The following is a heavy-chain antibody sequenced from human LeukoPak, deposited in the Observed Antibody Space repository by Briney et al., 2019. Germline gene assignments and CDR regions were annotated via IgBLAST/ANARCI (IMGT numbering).Heavy chain of an antibody. V-gene: IGHV4-34*01. D-gene: IGHD6-13*01. CDR2: IYPTGST. CDR1: GGSFNDYY. Sequence: SETLSLTCAVYGGSFNDYYWGWIRQPPGKGLEWIGNIYPTGSTYYNPSLMSRVTISVDTSKNQFSLKVSSVSAADTAVYYCARAYSSSWYWNWFDPWGQGTLVTVSS. J-gene: IGHJ5*02. CDR3: ARAYSSSWYWNWFDP.